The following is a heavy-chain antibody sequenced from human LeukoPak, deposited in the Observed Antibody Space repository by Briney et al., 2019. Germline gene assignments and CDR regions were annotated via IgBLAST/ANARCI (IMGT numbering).Heavy chain of an antibody. CDR3: ARGSDYGGNPYYYYGMDV. D-gene: IGHD4-23*01. CDR2: MNPNSGNT. CDR1: GYTFTSYD. Sequence: ASVKVSCKASGYTFTSYDINWVRQATGQGREWMGWMNPNSGNTGYAQKFQGRVTMTRNTSISTAYMELSSLRSEDTAVYYCARGSDYGGNPYYYYGMDVWGQGTTVTVSS. V-gene: IGHV1-8*01. J-gene: IGHJ6*02.